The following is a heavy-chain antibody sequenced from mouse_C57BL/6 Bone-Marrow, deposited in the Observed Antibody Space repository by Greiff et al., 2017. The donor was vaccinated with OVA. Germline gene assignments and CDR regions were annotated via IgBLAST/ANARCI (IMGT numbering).Heavy chain of an antibody. D-gene: IGHD2-3*01. J-gene: IGHJ3*01. V-gene: IGHV1-80*01. Sequence: VQLQESGAELVKPGASVKISCKASGYAFSSYWMNWVKQRPGKGLEWIGQIYPGDGDTNYNGKFKGKATLTADKSSSTAYMQLSSLTSEDSAVYFCARGRDGYYIAYWGQGTLVTVSA. CDR3: ARGRDGYYIAY. CDR2: IYPGDGDT. CDR1: GYAFSSYW.